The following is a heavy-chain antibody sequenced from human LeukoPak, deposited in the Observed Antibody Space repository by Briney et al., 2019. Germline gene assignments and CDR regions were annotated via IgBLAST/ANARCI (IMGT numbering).Heavy chain of an antibody. J-gene: IGHJ3*02. CDR1: GGSISSYY. CDR2: IYYSGST. CDR3: ARNPSFDAFDI. V-gene: IGHV4-59*01. Sequence: SETLSLTCTVSGGSISSYYWSWIRQPPGKGLEWIGYIYYSGSTNYNPSLKSRVTIPVDTSKNQFSLKLSSVTAADTAVYYCARNPSFDAFDIWGQGTMVTVSS.